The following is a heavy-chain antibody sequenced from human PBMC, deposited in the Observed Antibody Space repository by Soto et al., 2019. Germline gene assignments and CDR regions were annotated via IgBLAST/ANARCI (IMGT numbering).Heavy chain of an antibody. V-gene: IGHV3-30*18. CDR1: GFTFSSYG. D-gene: IGHD3-22*01. CDR3: AEEPYDSTGFYYTFHH. CDR2: ISSDGSDK. Sequence: QVQLVESGGGVVQPGRSLRLSCAASGFTFSSYGMHWVRQAPGKGLEWVAVISSDGSDKNYADSVKGRFRISSDNSRNTLFLQMNSLRPEDTAVFYCAEEPYDSTGFYYTFHHWGQGTLVTGSS. J-gene: IGHJ4*02.